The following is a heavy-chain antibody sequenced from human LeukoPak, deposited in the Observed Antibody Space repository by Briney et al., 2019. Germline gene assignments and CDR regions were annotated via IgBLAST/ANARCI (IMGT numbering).Heavy chain of an antibody. CDR2: ISGSGGST. Sequence: PGGTLRLSCVASGLTFSTYGMSWVRQAPGKGLEWVSAISGSGGSTYYADSVKGRFTISRDNSKNTLYLQMNSLRAEDTAVYYCAKDGGEYYDILTGYYPRLYYMDVWGKGTTVTISS. J-gene: IGHJ6*03. CDR3: AKDGGEYYDILTGYYPRLYYMDV. V-gene: IGHV3-23*01. CDR1: GLTFSTYG. D-gene: IGHD3-9*01.